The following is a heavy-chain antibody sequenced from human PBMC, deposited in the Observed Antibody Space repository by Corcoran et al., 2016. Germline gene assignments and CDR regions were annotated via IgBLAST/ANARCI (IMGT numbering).Heavy chain of an antibody. CDR3: ARDMSGSYYRVGTGFDY. J-gene: IGHJ4*02. Sequence: EVQLVESGGGLVQPGGSLRLSCAASGFTFSSYSMNWVRQAPGKGLEWVSSYISSSSSIRYYADSVKGRFTISRDNAKNSLYLQMNSLRDEDTAVYYCARDMSGSYYRVGTGFDYWGQGTLVTVSS. CDR1: GFTFSSYS. CDR2: ISSSSSIR. D-gene: IGHD1-26*01. V-gene: IGHV3-48*02.